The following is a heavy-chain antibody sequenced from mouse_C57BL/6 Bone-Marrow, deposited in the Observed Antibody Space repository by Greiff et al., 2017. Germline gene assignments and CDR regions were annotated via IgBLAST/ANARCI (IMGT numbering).Heavy chain of an antibody. D-gene: IGHD3-1*01. Sequence: QVQLQQSGPELVKPGASVNISCKASGYAFSSSWMNWVQQRPGKGLEWIGRIYPGDGDTNYNGKFKGKATLTADKSSSTAYMQLSSLTSEDSAVYFCARSGPWFAYWGQGTLVTVSA. CDR3: ARSGPWFAY. CDR2: IYPGDGDT. J-gene: IGHJ3*01. V-gene: IGHV1-82*01. CDR1: GYAFSSSW.